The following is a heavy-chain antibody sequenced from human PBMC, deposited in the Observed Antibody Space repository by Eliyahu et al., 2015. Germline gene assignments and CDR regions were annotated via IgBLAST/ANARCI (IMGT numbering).Heavy chain of an antibody. V-gene: IGHV3-21*01. D-gene: IGHD2-15*01. J-gene: IGHJ4*02. CDR3: ASQEVVVIDY. CDR1: GFTFRRYT. Sequence: EVQLVESGGGLVKPGGSLXLSCAASGFTFRRYTMTXVRQAPGKGLQWVSSISSSSSYIYYADSVKGRFTISRDNAKNALYLEMNSLRAEDTAVYYCASQEVVVIDYWGQGTLVTVSS. CDR2: ISSSSSYI.